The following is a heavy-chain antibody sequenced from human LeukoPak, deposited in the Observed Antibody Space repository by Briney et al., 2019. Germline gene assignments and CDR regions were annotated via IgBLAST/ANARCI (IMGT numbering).Heavy chain of an antibody. CDR3: AKRGVVIRVILVGFHKEAYYFDS. CDR2: INENGRTT. Sequence: GGSLRLSCAASGFTFSNYWMHWVRQVPGKGLVWVSRINENGRTTSYADSGKGRFTISRDNGKNMVYLQMNSLRAEDTAVYFCAKRGVVIRVILVGFHKEAYYFDSWGQGALVTVSS. D-gene: IGHD3-22*01. V-gene: IGHV3-74*01. CDR1: GFTFSNYW. J-gene: IGHJ4*02.